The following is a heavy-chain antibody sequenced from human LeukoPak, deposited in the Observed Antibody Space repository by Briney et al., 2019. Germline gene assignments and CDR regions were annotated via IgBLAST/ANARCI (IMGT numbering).Heavy chain of an antibody. Sequence: GGSLRLSCAASGFTFSSYVMSWVRQAPGKGLEWVAVISFDGSNKYYADSVKGRFTISRDNAKSSLYLQMNNLRVDDTAFYYCARAYKTKTFYDFWSGYYDPWGQGILVTVSS. V-gene: IGHV3-30-3*01. CDR1: GFTFSSYV. D-gene: IGHD3-3*01. J-gene: IGHJ5*02. CDR3: ARAYKTKTFYDFWSGYYDP. CDR2: ISFDGSNK.